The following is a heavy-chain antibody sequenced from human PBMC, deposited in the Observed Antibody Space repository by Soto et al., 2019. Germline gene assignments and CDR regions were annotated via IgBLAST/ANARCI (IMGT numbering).Heavy chain of an antibody. Sequence: QVQLVQSGAEVKKPGASVKVSCKASGYTFTSYGISWVRQAPGQGLEWMGWISPYNDNTNYAQNLPGRVTMTTDTTTNTAYMELRSLRSDDTAVYYCSRGLYYGDYLGYWGQGTLVTVSS. J-gene: IGHJ4*02. CDR2: ISPYNDNT. D-gene: IGHD4-17*01. V-gene: IGHV1-18*01. CDR1: GYTFTSYG. CDR3: SRGLYYGDYLGY.